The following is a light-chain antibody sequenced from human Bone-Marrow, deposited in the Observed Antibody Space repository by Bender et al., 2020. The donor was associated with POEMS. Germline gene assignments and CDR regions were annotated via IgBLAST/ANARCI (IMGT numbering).Light chain of an antibody. Sequence: SYELTQPPSVSVSPGQTARITCSGDELPKTYVKWFRQTSGQAPVLVIFEDNRRPSGIPERFSGSSSGTVGTLTISGAQVEDEGDYFCFSTRADSHEGLFGGGTKLTVL. V-gene: IGLV3-10*01. CDR1: ELPKTY. CDR2: EDN. CDR3: FSTRADSHEGL. J-gene: IGLJ2*01.